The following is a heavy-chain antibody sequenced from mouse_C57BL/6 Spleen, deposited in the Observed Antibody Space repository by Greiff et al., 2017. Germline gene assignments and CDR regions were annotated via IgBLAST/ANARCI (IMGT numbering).Heavy chain of an antibody. CDR1: GFSLTSYA. J-gene: IGHJ3*01. V-gene: IGHV2-9-1*01. Sequence: VNLVESGPGLVAPSQSLSITCTVSGFSLTSYAISWVRPPPGKGLEWLGVIWTGGGTNDNSALKSRLSISKDNSKSQVFLKMNRLQTDDTARYYCARTDYYGSSYPFAYWGQGTLVTVSA. CDR3: ARTDYYGSSYPFAY. CDR2: IWTGGGT. D-gene: IGHD1-1*01.